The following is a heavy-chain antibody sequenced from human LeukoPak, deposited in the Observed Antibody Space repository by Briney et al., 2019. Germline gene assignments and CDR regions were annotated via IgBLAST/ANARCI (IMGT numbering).Heavy chain of an antibody. V-gene: IGHV1-69*01. CDR3: ARDQVTIFGVVIRDNWFDP. J-gene: IGHJ5*02. CDR2: IIPIFSTA. CDR1: GGTFSSYA. Sequence: GSSVKVSCKASGGTFSSYAISWVRQAPGRGLEWMGGIIPIFSTANYAQKFQGRVTITADESTSTAYMELSSLRSEDTAVYYCARDQVTIFGVVIRDNWFDPWGQGTLVTVSS. D-gene: IGHD3-3*01.